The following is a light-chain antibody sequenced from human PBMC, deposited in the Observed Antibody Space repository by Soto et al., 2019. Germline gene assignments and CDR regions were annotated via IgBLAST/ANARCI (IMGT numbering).Light chain of an antibody. V-gene: IGLV2-14*01. CDR2: EVS. Sequence: QSVLTQPASVSGSPGQSINISFTGTSSDVGGHDYVSWYQQHPGKVPKLMIYEVSNRPSGVSNRFSGSKSGDTASLTISGLQAEDEADYYCSSYTSSSTFVFGTGTKVTVL. CDR3: SSYTSSSTFV. CDR1: SSDVGGHDY. J-gene: IGLJ1*01.